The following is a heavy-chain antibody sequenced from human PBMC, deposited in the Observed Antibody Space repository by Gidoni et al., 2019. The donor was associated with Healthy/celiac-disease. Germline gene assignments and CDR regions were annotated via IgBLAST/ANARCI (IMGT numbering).Heavy chain of an antibody. V-gene: IGHV4-61*02. CDR1: GGSISSGSYF. J-gene: IGHJ4*02. CDR3: ARRRATAYYFDY. D-gene: IGHD5-12*01. CDR2: IYTSGST. Sequence: QVHLQESGPVPVKPSQTLSLSSTVPGGSISSGSYFWSWIRQPAGKGLAWNGRIYTSGSTNYNPSLKSRVTRSVDTSKIQVSLKLSSVTAADTAVYYCARRRATAYYFDYWGQGTLVTVSS.